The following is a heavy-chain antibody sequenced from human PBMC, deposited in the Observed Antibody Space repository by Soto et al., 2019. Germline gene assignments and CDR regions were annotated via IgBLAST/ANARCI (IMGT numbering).Heavy chain of an antibody. V-gene: IGHV4-4*07. CDR1: GGSISSFY. CDR3: ARSTHRGTYFDY. CDR2: IYTSGST. J-gene: IGHJ4*02. Sequence: SETLSLSCTVSGGSISSFYWSWIRKPAGKGLEWIGRIYTSGSTNYNPSLKSRVTMSVDTSKNQFSLKLSSVTAADTAVYYCARSTHRGTYFDYWGQGTLVTVSS. D-gene: IGHD2-15*01.